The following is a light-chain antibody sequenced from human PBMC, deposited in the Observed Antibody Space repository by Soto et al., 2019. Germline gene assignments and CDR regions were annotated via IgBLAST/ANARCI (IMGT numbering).Light chain of an antibody. V-gene: IGKV4-1*01. CDR1: QSVLYSSNNKNY. J-gene: IGKJ4*01. CDR2: WAS. Sequence: DIVMTQSPDSQAVSLGEMATINCKSSQSVLYSSNNKNYLAWYQQKPGQPPKLLIYWASTRESGVPDRFSGSGSGTDFTLTISSLQAEDVAVYYCQQYYISPLTFGGGTKVEI. CDR3: QQYYISPLT.